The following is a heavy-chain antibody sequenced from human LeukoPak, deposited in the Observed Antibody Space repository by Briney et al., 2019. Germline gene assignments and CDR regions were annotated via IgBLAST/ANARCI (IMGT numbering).Heavy chain of an antibody. D-gene: IGHD6-13*01. CDR1: GFTFSTYA. J-gene: IGHJ1*01. CDR3: AIQQLLTAEYFQQ. Sequence: GGSLRLSCGASGFTFSTYAMSWVRQAPGKGLEWVSGIGGSGGITHYADSVKGRFTISRDNSKNTLFLHTNSLRVEDTAVYFCAIQQLLTAEYFQQWGQGTLVTVSS. V-gene: IGHV3-23*01. CDR2: IGGSGGIT.